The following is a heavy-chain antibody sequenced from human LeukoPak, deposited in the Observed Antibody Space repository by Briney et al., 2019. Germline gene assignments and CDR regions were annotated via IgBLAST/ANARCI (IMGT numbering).Heavy chain of an antibody. V-gene: IGHV4-59*01. J-gene: IGHJ4*02. D-gene: IGHD3-10*01. Sequence: PSETLSLTCTVSSASISTYYWSWIRQPPGKGLEWIGYIYQSGTSNYNPSLKSHVPMSVAKSKGQFSLSLSSVTSADTAVCYCAKAAKFYYGSETYYYFDYWGQGILVTVSS. CDR3: AKAAKFYYGSETYYYFDY. CDR1: SASISTYY. CDR2: IYQSGTS.